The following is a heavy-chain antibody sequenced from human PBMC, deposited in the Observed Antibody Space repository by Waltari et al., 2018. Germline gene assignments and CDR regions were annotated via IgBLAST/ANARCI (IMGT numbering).Heavy chain of an antibody. CDR2: ISTDGSNI. J-gene: IGHJ4*02. CDR3: ARGSGYYYFDY. V-gene: IGHV3-74*01. Sequence: EVQLMESGGGLVQPGGSLRLSCAAPGFTFRRYWMHWVRQAPGEGLVWVSCISTDGSNIRDADSVKGRFTISRDNAKNTVYLQMNSLRAEDTAVYYCARGSGYYYFDYWGQGTLITVSS. CDR1: GFTFRRYW. D-gene: IGHD5-18*01.